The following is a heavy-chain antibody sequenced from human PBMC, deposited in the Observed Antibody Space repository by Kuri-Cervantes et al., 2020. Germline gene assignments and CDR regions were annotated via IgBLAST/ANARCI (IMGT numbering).Heavy chain of an antibody. Sequence: GESLKISCAASGFTFSSYAMHWVRQAPGKGLEWVAVISYDGSNKYYADSVKGRFTISRDNSKNTLYLQMNSLRAEDTAVYYCARPYCSSTSCYTRDAFDIWGQGTMVTVSS. V-gene: IGHV3-30-3*01. J-gene: IGHJ3*02. CDR3: ARPYCSSTSCYTRDAFDI. CDR1: GFTFSSYA. CDR2: ISYDGSNK. D-gene: IGHD2-2*02.